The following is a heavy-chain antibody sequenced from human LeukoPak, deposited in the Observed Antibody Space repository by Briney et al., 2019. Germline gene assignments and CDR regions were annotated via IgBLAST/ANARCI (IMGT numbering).Heavy chain of an antibody. Sequence: QAGGSLRLSCAASGFTFDDYAMHWVRQAPGKGLEWVSLISWDGGSTYYADSVKGRFTISRDNSRNSLYLQMNSLRAEDTALYYCAKVGVGGSYGYALVWYFDYWGQGTLVTVSS. CDR1: GFTFDDYA. D-gene: IGHD5-18*01. V-gene: IGHV3-43D*03. CDR3: AKVGVGGSYGYALVWYFDY. CDR2: ISWDGGST. J-gene: IGHJ4*02.